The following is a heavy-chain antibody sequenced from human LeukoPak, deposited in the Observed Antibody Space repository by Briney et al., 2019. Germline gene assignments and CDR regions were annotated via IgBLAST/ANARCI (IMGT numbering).Heavy chain of an antibody. J-gene: IGHJ4*02. CDR3: ARQQIGFDC. CDR2: IYYSGIT. D-gene: IGHD2/OR15-2a*01. Sequence: PSETLSLTCTVSGGSISSYYWGWIRQPPGKGLEWIGSIYYSGITYYNPSLKSRVTISVDTSKSQFSLKLSSVTAADTALYYCARQQIGFDCWGQGTLVTVSS. CDR1: GGSISSYY. V-gene: IGHV4-39*01.